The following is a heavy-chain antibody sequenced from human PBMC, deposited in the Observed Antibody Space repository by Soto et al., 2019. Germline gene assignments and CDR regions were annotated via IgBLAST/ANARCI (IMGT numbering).Heavy chain of an antibody. CDR3: ARGPIGPDYVWGSYRIYYYGMDV. Sequence: ASVKVSFKASGYTFTGYYMHWVRQAPGQGLEWMGWINPNSGGTNYAQKFQGWVTMTRDTSISTAYMELSRLRSDDTAVYYCARGPIGPDYVWGSYRIYYYGMDVWGQGTTVTVSS. D-gene: IGHD3-16*02. V-gene: IGHV1-2*04. J-gene: IGHJ6*02. CDR1: GYTFTGYY. CDR2: INPNSGGT.